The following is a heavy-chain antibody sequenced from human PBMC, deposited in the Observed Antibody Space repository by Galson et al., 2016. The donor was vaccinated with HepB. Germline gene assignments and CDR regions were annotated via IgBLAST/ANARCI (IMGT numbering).Heavy chain of an antibody. J-gene: IGHJ4*02. CDR2: ISGNGGST. Sequence: SLRLSCAASGFTSSFYAMHWVRQAPGKGLEYVSAISGNGGSTYYADSVKGRFTISRDNSKNTLYLQMSSLRTEDTAVYYRVKGGGYSSGWYKGAFDYWGQGTLVTVSS. CDR1: GFTSSFYA. D-gene: IGHD6-19*01. CDR3: VKGGGYSSGWYKGAFDY. V-gene: IGHV3-64D*06.